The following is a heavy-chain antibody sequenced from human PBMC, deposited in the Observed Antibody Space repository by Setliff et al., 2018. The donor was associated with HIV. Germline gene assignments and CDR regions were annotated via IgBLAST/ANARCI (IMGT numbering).Heavy chain of an antibody. J-gene: IGHJ4*02. V-gene: IGHV3-11*05. CDR2: VSSSNSYT. D-gene: IGHD4-17*01. CDR3: ARAAAGNTGPFDL. Sequence: GESLKISCAASGFSFSDYYMSWIRQAPGKGLEWVSYVSSSNSYTNTADSLKGRFTSSRDNAKKSLYLQMNSLRAEDTAVYYCARAAAGNTGPFDLWGQGSPVTVSS. CDR1: GFSFSDYY.